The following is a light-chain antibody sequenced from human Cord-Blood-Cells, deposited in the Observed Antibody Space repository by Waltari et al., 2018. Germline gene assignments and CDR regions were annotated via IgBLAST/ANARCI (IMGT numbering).Light chain of an antibody. J-gene: IGKJ2*01. CDR1: QSVSSN. CDR3: QQYNNWPMYT. CDR2: GAS. Sequence: EIVMTPSPATLSVSPGERATLSCRARQSVSSNLAWYQQKPGQAPRLLIYGASTRATGIPARFSGSGSGTEFTLTISSLQSEDFAVYYCQQYNNWPMYTFGQGTKLEIK. V-gene: IGKV3-15*01.